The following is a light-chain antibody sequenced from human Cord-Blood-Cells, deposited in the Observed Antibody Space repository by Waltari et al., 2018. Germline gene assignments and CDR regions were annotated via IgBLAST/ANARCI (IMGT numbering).Light chain of an antibody. CDR1: QSISSY. V-gene: IGKV1-39*01. CDR2: AAS. CDR3: QQSYSTPRS. J-gene: IGKJ2*03. Sequence: DIQMTQSPSSLYASVGDSVPITCRASQSISSYLNWYQQKPGKAPKLLIYAASSLQSGVPSRFSGSGSGTDFTLTISSLQPEDFATYYCQQSYSTPRSFGQGTKLEIK.